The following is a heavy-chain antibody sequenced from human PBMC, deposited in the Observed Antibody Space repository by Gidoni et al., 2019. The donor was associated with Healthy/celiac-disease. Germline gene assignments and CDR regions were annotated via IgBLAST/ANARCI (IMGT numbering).Heavy chain of an antibody. Sequence: QVQLVQSGAEEKKPGASVKVSCKASGYTFTSYAMHWVRQAPGQRLEWMGWINAGNGNTKYSQKFQGRVTITRDTSASTAYMELSSLRSEDTAVYYCARILISPAQQLGYGMDVWGQGTTVTVSS. D-gene: IGHD6-13*01. CDR1: GYTFTSYA. CDR3: ARILISPAQQLGYGMDV. V-gene: IGHV1-3*05. CDR2: INAGNGNT. J-gene: IGHJ6*02.